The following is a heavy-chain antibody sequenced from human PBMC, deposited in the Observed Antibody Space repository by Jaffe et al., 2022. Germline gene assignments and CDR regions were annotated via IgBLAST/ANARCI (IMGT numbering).Heavy chain of an antibody. CDR3: ARGWGYDYVRGTYRNRETGMYFDR. J-gene: IGHJ4*02. CDR2: INHDGRT. Sequence: QVQLRQGGAGLLKPSQTLFLTCEVHGGSFTGIHWTWIRQPPGKGLEWIGEINHDGRTKYNVSLESRVLMSVDTSQKQVSLRLSSVTAADTAVYYCARGWGYDYVRGTYRNRETGMYFDRWGQGTLVTVSS. D-gene: IGHD3-16*02. CDR1: GGSFTGIH. V-gene: IGHV4-34*01.